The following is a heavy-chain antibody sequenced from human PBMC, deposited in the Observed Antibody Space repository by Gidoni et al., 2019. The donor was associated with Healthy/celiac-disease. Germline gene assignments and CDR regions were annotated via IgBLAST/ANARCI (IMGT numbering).Heavy chain of an antibody. V-gene: IGHV1-69*04. D-gene: IGHD4-17*01. J-gene: IGHJ3*02. CDR3: ARDIGDYDAFDI. CDR2: IIPIPGIA. Sequence: EVKKPGSSVKVSCKASGGTCSSYAISWVRQAPGQGLEWMGRIIPIPGIANYAQKFQGRVTITADKSTSTAYMELSSLRSEDTAVYYCARDIGDYDAFDIWGQGTMVTVSS. CDR1: GGTCSSYA.